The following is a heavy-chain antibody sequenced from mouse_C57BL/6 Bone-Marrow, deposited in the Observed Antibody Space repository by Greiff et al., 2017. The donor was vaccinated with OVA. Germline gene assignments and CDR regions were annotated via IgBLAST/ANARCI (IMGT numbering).Heavy chain of an antibody. CDR2: INPSNGGT. J-gene: IGHJ1*03. V-gene: IGHV1-53*01. Sequence: QVQLKQPGTELVKPGASVKLSCKASGYTFTSYWMHWVKQRPGQGLEWIGNINPSNGGTNYNEKFKSKATLTVDKSSSTAYMQLSSLTSEDSAVYYCARGGYGNYNWYFDVWGTGTTVTVSS. CDR1: GYTFTSYW. CDR3: ARGGYGNYNWYFDV. D-gene: IGHD2-1*01.